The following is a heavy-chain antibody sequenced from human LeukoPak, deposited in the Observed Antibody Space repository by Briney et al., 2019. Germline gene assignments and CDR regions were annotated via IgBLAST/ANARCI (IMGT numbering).Heavy chain of an antibody. J-gene: IGHJ4*02. CDR1: GLTVSSSY. V-gene: IGHV3-15*01. D-gene: IGHD3-10*01. Sequence: GGSLRLSCAASGLTVSSSYMSWVRQAPGKGLEWVGRIKSKTDGGTTDYAAPVKGRFTISRDDSKNTLYLQMNSLKTEDTAVYYCTTDHYYGSWSYYNGPNPYFDYWGQGTLVTVSS. CDR3: TTDHYYGSWSYYNGPNPYFDY. CDR2: IKSKTDGGTT.